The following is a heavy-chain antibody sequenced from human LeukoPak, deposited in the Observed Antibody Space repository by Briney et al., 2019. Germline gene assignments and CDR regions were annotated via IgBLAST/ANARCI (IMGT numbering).Heavy chain of an antibody. J-gene: IGHJ4*02. CDR1: GGSISSYY. CDR3: ATMVQGVHTYFGS. D-gene: IGHD3-10*01. V-gene: IGHV4-59*01. Sequence: ASETLSLTCTVSGGSISSYYWSWIRQSPGKGLEGIGYIYSSGSTNYNPSLKSRVTISVDTSKNQFSLKLSSVTAADTAVYYCATMVQGVHTYFGSWGQGNLVAVSS. CDR2: IYSSGST.